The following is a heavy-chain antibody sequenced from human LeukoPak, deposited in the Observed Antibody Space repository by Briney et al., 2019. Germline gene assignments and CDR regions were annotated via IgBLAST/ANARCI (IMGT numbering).Heavy chain of an antibody. V-gene: IGHV3-30*18. CDR3: AKDRETTSSGTFGN. D-gene: IGHD6-13*01. J-gene: IGHJ4*02. CDR2: ISGDGTKK. Sequence: GRSLRLSCAASGFSFSFYGTHCVRQAPGKGLEWVAVISGDGTKKNYVESVKGRFTISTDNSTNTLYLQMNSLRAEDTAVYYCAKDRETTSSGTFGNWGQGTLVTVSS. CDR1: GFSFSFYG.